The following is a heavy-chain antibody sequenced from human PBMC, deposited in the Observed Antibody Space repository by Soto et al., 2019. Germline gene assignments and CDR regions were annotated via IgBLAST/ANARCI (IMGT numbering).Heavy chain of an antibody. D-gene: IGHD3-10*01. V-gene: IGHV3-21*01. J-gene: IGHJ4*02. Sequence: SGGSLRLSCAASGFTFSSYTMNWVRQAPEKGLEWVSSITGGGNYIFYADSVKGRFTISRDSAKNSLYLQMSDLRAEDTAVYYCARVSGEYRDYWGQGTLVTVSS. CDR3: ARVSGEYRDY. CDR2: ITGGGNYI. CDR1: GFTFSSYT.